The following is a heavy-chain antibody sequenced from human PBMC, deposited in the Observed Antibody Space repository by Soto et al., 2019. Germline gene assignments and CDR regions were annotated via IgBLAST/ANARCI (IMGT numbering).Heavy chain of an antibody. V-gene: IGHV1-18*01. CDR2: ISAYNGNT. Sequence: AASVKVSCKASGYTFTSYGISWVRQAPGQGLEWMGWISAYNGNTNYAQKLQGRVTMTTDTSTSTAYMELRSLRSDDTAVYYCARELGQQLVGWFDPWGQGTLVTVSS. J-gene: IGHJ5*02. CDR1: GYTFTSYG. D-gene: IGHD6-13*01. CDR3: ARELGQQLVGWFDP.